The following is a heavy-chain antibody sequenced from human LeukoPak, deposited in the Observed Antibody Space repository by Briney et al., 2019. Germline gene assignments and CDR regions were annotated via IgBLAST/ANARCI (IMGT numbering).Heavy chain of an antibody. CDR2: IYYSGST. J-gene: IGHJ4*02. D-gene: IGHD5-18*01. Sequence: SETLSLTCTVSGGSISSYYWSWIRQPPGKGLEWIGYIYYSGSTNYNPSLKSRVTISVDTSKNQFSLKLSSVTAADTAVYYCARGVGYSYGYSFDYWGQGTLVTVSS. V-gene: IGHV4-59*01. CDR3: ARGVGYSYGYSFDY. CDR1: GGSISSYY.